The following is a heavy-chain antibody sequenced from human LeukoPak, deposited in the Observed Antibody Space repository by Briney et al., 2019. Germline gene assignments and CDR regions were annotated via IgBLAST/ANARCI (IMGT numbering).Heavy chain of an antibody. CDR2: TNPDGSEK. V-gene: IGHV3-7*01. D-gene: IGHD4-11*01. CDR3: AKPNGYYSNYPFDY. CDR1: GFTFNTHW. J-gene: IGHJ4*02. Sequence: GGSLRLSCTASGFTFNTHWMNWVRRAPGKGLEWVANTNPDGSEKYYVDSVKGRFSISRDNANNLLYLQMSSLRAEDTAVYYCAKPNGYYSNYPFDYWGQGTLVTVSS.